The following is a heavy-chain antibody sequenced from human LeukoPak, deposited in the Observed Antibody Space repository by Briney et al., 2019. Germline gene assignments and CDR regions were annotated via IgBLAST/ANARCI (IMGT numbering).Heavy chain of an antibody. CDR2: INPNSGDT. CDR1: GYTFTVYN. J-gene: IGHJ1*01. CDR3: ARDHLAAAGSGG. V-gene: IGHV1-2*06. Sequence: ASVKVSCKASGYTFTVYNIHWVRQAPGRGLEWMGRINPNSGDTTYAQKFQGRVTMTRDTSINTAYVEVSGLRSDDTAVYYCARDHLAAAGSGGWGQGTLVTVFS. D-gene: IGHD6-13*01.